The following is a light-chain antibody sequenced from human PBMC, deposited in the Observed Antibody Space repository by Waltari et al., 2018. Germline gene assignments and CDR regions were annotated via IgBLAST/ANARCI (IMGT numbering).Light chain of an antibody. V-gene: IGKV4-1*01. CDR1: QSVLYSSNNKNY. J-gene: IGKJ4*01. CDR3: QQYYSTPLT. Sequence: DIVMTQSPDSLAVSLGERAHINCQYNQSVLYSSNNKNYLAWYQQKPGQPPKLLIYWASTRESGVPDRFSGSGSGTDFTLTISSLQAEDVAVYYCQQYYSTPLTFGGGTKVEIK. CDR2: WAS.